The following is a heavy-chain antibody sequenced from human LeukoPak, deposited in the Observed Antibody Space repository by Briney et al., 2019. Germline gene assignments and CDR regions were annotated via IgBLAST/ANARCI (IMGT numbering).Heavy chain of an antibody. V-gene: IGHV3-33*06. CDR2: IWYDGSNK. Sequence: GGSLRLSCAASGFTFSSYGMHWVRQAPGKGLEWVAVIWYDGSNKYYADSVKGRFTISRDNSKNTLYLQMNSLRAEDTAVYYCAKGYYYDSSFDAFDIWGQGTMVTVSS. J-gene: IGHJ3*02. CDR1: GFTFSSYG. D-gene: IGHD3-22*01. CDR3: AKGYYYDSSFDAFDI.